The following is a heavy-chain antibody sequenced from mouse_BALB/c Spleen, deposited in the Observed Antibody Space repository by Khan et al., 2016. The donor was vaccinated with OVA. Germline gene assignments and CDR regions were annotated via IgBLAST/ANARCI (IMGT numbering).Heavy chain of an antibody. J-gene: IGHJ2*01. CDR2: INPSTGYT. Sequence: QVQLKQSGAELAKPGASVKMSCKASGYTFINYWILWVKQRPGQGLEWIGYINPSTGYTEYNQNFKDKATLTADKSSSTAYMQLSSLTSEDSAVYYCARRGRRWDFDYWGKGTTLTGSS. D-gene: IGHD1-1*01. CDR1: GYTFINYW. V-gene: IGHV1-7*01. CDR3: ARRGRRWDFDY.